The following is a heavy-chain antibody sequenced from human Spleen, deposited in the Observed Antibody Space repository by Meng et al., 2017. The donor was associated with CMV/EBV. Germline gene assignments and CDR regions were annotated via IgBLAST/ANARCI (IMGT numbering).Heavy chain of an antibody. CDR1: GGSISSSTYY. J-gene: IGHJ6*02. Sequence: SETLSLTCTVSGGSISSSTYYWGWIRQPPGKGLEWIGSIYYSGSTNYNPSLKSRVTISVDTSKNQFSLKLSSVTAADTAVYYCARDSAWIRYGMDVWGQGTTVTVSS. CDR2: IYYSGST. V-gene: IGHV4-39*07. D-gene: IGHD5-18*01. CDR3: ARDSAWIRYGMDV.